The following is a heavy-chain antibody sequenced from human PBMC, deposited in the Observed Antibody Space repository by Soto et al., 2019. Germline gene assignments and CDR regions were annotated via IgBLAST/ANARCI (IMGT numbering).Heavy chain of an antibody. CDR3: ARDPSVDSSGYYDY. J-gene: IGHJ4*02. D-gene: IGHD3-22*01. CDR2: IGTAGDT. CDR1: GFTFSSYD. Sequence: GGSLRLSCAASGFTFSSYDMHWVRQATGKGLEWVSAIGTAGDTYYPGSVKGRFTISRENAKNSLYLQMNSLRAEDTAVYYCARDPSVDSSGYYDYWGQGTLVTVSS. V-gene: IGHV3-13*01.